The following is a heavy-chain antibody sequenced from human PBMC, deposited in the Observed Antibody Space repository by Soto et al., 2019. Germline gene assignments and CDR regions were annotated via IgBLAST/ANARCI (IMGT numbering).Heavy chain of an antibody. V-gene: IGHV3-30*19. J-gene: IGHJ4*02. D-gene: IGHD3-10*01. Sequence: GGSLRLSCAASGFPFSTYGMHWVRQAPGKGLEWVAVISYDGSNKYYADSVKGRFTISRDNSKNTLYLQMNSLRAEDTAVYYCASTTYYYGSGSYPFDYWGQGTLVTVSS. CDR1: GFPFSTYG. CDR3: ASTTYYYGSGSYPFDY. CDR2: ISYDGSNK.